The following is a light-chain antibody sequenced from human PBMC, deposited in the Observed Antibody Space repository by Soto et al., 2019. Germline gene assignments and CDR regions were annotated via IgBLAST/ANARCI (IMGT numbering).Light chain of an antibody. CDR3: QSYDSSLSASV. CDR2: DNT. J-gene: IGLJ2*01. CDR1: SSNIGAGFD. V-gene: IGLV1-40*01. Sequence: QSVLTQPPSVSGAPGQRVTISCTGSSSNIGAGFDVHWYQQLPGTAPKPLIYDNTNRPSGVPDRFSGSKSGTSASLAITGLQAEDEADYYCQSYDSSLSASVFGGGTKLTVL.